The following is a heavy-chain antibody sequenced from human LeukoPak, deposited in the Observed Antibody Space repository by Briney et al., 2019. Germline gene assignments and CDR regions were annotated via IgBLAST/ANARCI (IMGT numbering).Heavy chain of an antibody. CDR2: TYYRSKWYN. J-gene: IGHJ4*02. V-gene: IGHV6-1*01. CDR1: GDSVSTNSAA. CDR3: ARESTGSSSVWYTINYFDS. D-gene: IGHD6-19*01. Sequence: SQTLSLTCAISGDSVSTNSAAWNWIRQSPSRGLEWLGRTYYRSKWYNDYAVSVNSRITINPDTSKNQFSLQLNSVTPEDTAVYYCARESTGSSSVWYTINYFDSWGQGTLVTVSS.